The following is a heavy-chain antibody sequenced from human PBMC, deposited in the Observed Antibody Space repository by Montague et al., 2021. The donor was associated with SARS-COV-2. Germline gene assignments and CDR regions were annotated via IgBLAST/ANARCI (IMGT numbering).Heavy chain of an antibody. Sequence: PALVTPTQTLTLTCTFSGFSLSTSGMCVSWIRQPPGKALEWLARIDWDDDKYYSTSLKTRLTISKDTSKNQVVLTMTNMDPVDTATYYCARICYGSGSSPLDYWGQGTLVTVSS. V-gene: IGHV2-70*11. CDR1: GFSLSTSGMC. CDR3: ARICYGSGSSPLDY. J-gene: IGHJ4*02. D-gene: IGHD3-10*01. CDR2: IDWDDDK.